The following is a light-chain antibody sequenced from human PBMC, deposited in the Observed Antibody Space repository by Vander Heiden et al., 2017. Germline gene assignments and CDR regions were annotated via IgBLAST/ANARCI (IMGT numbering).Light chain of an antibody. J-gene: IGLJ2*01. CDR3: GTWDSSLSAVV. CDR2: DNN. Sequence: QSVLTPPPSVSAAPGQKVTISCSGSSSNIGNNYVSWYQQLPGTAPKRRIYDNNKRPSGIPDRFSGSKSGTSATLGITGLQTGDEADYYCGTWDSSLSAVVFGGGTKLTVL. V-gene: IGLV1-51*01. CDR1: SSNIGNNY.